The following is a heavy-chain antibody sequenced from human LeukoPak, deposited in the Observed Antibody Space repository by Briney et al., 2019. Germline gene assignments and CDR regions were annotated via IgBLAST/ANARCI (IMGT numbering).Heavy chain of an antibody. J-gene: IGHJ4*02. CDR1: GYSISSGNY. V-gene: IGHV4-38-2*02. CDR3: ARDWGSSWYRGYFDY. Sequence: PSETLSLTCSVSGYSISSGNYWGWIRLPPGKGLQWIGSIYHSGSTYYNPSLKSRVTISVDTSKNQLSLKLSSVTAADTAVYYCARDWGSSWYRGYFDYWGQGTLVTVSS. D-gene: IGHD6-13*01. CDR2: IYHSGST.